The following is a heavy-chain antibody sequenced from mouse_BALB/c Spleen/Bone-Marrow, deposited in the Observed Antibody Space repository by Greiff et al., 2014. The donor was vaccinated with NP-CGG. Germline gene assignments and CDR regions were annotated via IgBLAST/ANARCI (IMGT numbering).Heavy chain of an antibody. CDR3: AREANWNFDY. CDR1: GYTFTSYY. D-gene: IGHD4-1*01. V-gene: IGHV1S56*01. Sequence: VKLMESGPELVKPGASVRISCKAAGYTFTSYYIHRVKQRPGQGLEWIGWIYPGNVNTKYNEKFKGRATLTADKSSSTAYIQLSSLTSEDSAVYFCAREANWNFDYWGQGTTLTVSS. J-gene: IGHJ2*01. CDR2: IYPGNVNT.